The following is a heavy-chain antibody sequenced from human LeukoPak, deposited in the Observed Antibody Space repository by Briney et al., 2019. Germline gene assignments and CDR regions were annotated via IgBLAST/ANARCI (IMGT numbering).Heavy chain of an antibody. D-gene: IGHD1-26*01. CDR1: GGTFLSHT. V-gene: IGHV1-69*08. CDR2: ITPVINTA. Sequence: SVKVSCKTSGGTFLSHTFSWVRQAPGQGLEWMGKITPVINTANYAQTFQGRVSIYADKSTTTVYMDLSGLRPDDAAVYYCARVNLRGSNYNWFDPWGQGTLVTVAS. J-gene: IGHJ5*02. CDR3: ARVNLRGSNYNWFDP.